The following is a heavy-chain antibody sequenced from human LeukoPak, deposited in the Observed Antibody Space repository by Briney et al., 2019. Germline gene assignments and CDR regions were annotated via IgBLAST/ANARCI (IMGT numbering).Heavy chain of an antibody. CDR1: GFTVSSNY. V-gene: IGHV3-66*01. CDR3: VGATGFGY. D-gene: IGHD4-17*01. CDR2: IHSGGST. J-gene: IGHJ4*02. Sequence: PGGSLRPSCAVSGFTVSSNYMSWVRQAPGKGLEWVSVIHSGGSTYYADSVKGRFTFSRDNSKNTVDLQMNSLRAEDTAVYYCVGATGFGYWGQGTLVTVSS.